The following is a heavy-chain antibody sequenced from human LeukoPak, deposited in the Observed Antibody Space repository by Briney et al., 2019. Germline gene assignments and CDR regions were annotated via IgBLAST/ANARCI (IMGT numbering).Heavy chain of an antibody. CDR1: GFTFSNYW. CDR3: ARAIEGAYDL. J-gene: IGHJ4*02. V-gene: IGHV3-7*04. Sequence: PGGSLRLSCATSGFTFSNYWMTWVRKAPGKGLEWVANINRDGSDKYYMASVQGRFTISRDNAKNSLSLQMNSLRAEDTAVYFCARAIEGAYDLWGQGTLVTVSS. D-gene: IGHD5-12*01. CDR2: INRDGSDK.